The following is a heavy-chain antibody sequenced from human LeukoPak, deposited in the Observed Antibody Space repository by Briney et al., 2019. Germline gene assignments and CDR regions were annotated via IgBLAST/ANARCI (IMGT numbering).Heavy chain of an antibody. Sequence: HGESLKISCKGSGYSFTNYWIGWVRQMPGKGLEWMGIIYPDDSDIRYSPSFQGQVTISADKSITPAYLQWSSLQASDTAIYYCARGIAGRGVHPYYFAYWGQGTLVTVSS. J-gene: IGHJ4*02. CDR3: ARGIAGRGVHPYYFAY. V-gene: IGHV5-51*01. CDR2: IYPDDSDI. CDR1: GYSFTNYW. D-gene: IGHD6-6*01.